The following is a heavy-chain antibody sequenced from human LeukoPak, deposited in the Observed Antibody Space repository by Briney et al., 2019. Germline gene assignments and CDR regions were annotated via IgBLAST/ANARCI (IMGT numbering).Heavy chain of an antibody. CDR1: GGSISSSSYY. CDR3: ARGEQWLYAFDI. D-gene: IGHD6-19*01. Sequence: SETLSLTCTVSGGSISSSSYYWGWIRQPPGKGLEWIGSIYYSGSTYYNPSLKSRVTISVDTSKNQFSLKLSSVTAADTVVYYCARGEQWLYAFDIWGQGTMVTVSS. V-gene: IGHV4-39*07. CDR2: IYYSGST. J-gene: IGHJ3*02.